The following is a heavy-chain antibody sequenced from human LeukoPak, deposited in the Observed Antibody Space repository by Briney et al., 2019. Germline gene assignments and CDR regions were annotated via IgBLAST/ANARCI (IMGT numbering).Heavy chain of an antibody. CDR1: GYTFSNYY. D-gene: IGHD5-24*01. CDR3: ARIRDGYNDAYDI. V-gene: IGHV1-46*01. Sequence: ASVKVSCKASGYTFSNYYMHWVRQAPGQGLEWMRLINPSAGNTNYAQRFQGRVTMTRNTSTSTVYMELSSLRSEDTAVYYCARIRDGYNDAYDIWGQGTMVTVPS. CDR2: INPSAGNT. J-gene: IGHJ3*02.